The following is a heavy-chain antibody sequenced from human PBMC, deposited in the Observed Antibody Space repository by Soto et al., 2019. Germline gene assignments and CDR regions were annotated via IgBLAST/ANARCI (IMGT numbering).Heavy chain of an antibody. CDR1: GYSFTNYW. J-gene: IGHJ5*02. D-gene: IGHD6-13*01. CDR2: IYPGDSDT. CDR3: ARRLGSSWYLVDP. V-gene: IGHV5-51*01. Sequence: PGESLKISCKASGYSFTNYWIGWVRQMPGKGLEWMGIIYPGDSDTRYSPSFQGQVTISADKSISTAYLQWSSLKASDTAMYYCARRLGSSWYLVDPWGQGTLVTSPQ.